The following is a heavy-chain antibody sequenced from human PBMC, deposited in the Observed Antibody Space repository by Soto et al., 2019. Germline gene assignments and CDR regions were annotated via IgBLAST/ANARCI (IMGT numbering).Heavy chain of an antibody. CDR1: GGTFSSYT. CDR2: IIPILGIA. J-gene: IGHJ5*02. CDR3: AREIGHSSGWYEPYNWFDP. V-gene: IGHV1-69*08. D-gene: IGHD6-13*01. Sequence: QVQLVQSGAEVKKPGSSVKVSCKASGGTFSSYTISWVRQAPGQGLEWMGRIIPILGIANYAQKFQGRVTITADKSTSTAYMELSSLRSEDTAVYYCAREIGHSSGWYEPYNWFDPWGQGTLVTVSS.